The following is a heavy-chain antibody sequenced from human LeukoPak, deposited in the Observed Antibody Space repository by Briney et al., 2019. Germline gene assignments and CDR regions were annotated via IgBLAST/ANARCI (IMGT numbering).Heavy chain of an antibody. J-gene: IGHJ4*02. V-gene: IGHV3-30*03. CDR2: ISYDGSNK. CDR3: ARENWNYRSFDY. CDR1: GFTFSSYG. Sequence: GGSLRLSCAASGFTFSSYGMHWVRQAPGKGLEWVAVISYDGSNKYYADSVKGRFTISRDNSKNTLYLQMNSLRAEDTAVYYCARENWNYRSFDYWGQGTLVTVSS. D-gene: IGHD1-7*01.